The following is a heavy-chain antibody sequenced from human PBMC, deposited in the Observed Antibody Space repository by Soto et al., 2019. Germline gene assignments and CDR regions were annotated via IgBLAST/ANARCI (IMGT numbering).Heavy chain of an antibody. CDR1: GLTFSSSY. Sequence: PXGFLRLSCAASGLTFSSSYVSWVRQAPGKGLQWVSVIYSAGSTYYANSVKGRFTISRDISTNMVYLQMSSLTDEDTAVYYCARASEPEYSSAIFFDIWGQGALVTVSS. D-gene: IGHD5-18*01. CDR3: ARASEPEYSSAIFFDI. J-gene: IGHJ4*02. CDR2: IYSAGST. V-gene: IGHV3-53*01.